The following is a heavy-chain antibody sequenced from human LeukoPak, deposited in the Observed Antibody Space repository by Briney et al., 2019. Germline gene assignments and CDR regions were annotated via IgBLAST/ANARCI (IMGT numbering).Heavy chain of an antibody. V-gene: IGHV3-23*01. CDR1: GFTFSRYA. Sequence: PGGSLRLSCAASGFTFSRYAITWVRQAPGKGLNWVSTISGNGGSTYYGDSVKGRFTISRDNSKNTLYLQMNSLRAEDTAIYYCANPSGYCSGPTCHLAYCGQGTLVTVSS. CDR3: ANPSGYCSGPTCHLAY. CDR2: ISGNGGST. J-gene: IGHJ4*02. D-gene: IGHD2-15*01.